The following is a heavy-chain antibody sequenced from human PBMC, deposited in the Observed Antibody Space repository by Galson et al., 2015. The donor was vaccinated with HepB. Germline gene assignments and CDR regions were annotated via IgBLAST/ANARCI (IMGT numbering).Heavy chain of an antibody. CDR2: ISWNSGSI. J-gene: IGHJ6*03. D-gene: IGHD2-2*01. V-gene: IGHV3-9*01. CDR3: AKDKRSSTSWCYMDV. Sequence: SLRLSCAASGFTFDDYAMHWVRQAPGKGLEWVSGISWNSGSIGYADSVKGRFTISRDNAKNSLYLQMNSLRAEDTALYYCAKDKRSSTSWCYMDVWGKGTTVTVSS. CDR1: GFTFDDYA.